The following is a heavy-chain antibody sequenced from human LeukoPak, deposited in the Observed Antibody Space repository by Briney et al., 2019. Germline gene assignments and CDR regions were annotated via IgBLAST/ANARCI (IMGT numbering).Heavy chain of an antibody. V-gene: IGHV3-20*04. CDR1: GFTFSSYA. D-gene: IGHD5-12*01. CDR2: INWNGGST. CDR3: ARRLGIDYYFDY. J-gene: IGHJ4*02. Sequence: GGSLRLSCAASGFTFSSYAMSWVRQAPGKGLEWVSGINWNGGSTGYADSVKGRFTISRDNAKNSLYLQMNSLRVEDTALYYCARRLGIDYYFDYWGQGTLVTVSS.